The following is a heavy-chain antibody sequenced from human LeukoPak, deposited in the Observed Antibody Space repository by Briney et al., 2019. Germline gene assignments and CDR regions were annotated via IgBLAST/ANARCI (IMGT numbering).Heavy chain of an antibody. Sequence: SETLSLTCTVSGGSISSYYWSWIRQPPGKGLEWIGYIYYSGSTNYNPSLTSRVTISVDTSKNQFSLKLSSVTAADTAVYYCARDGGSYYDYYYYMDVWGKGTTVTVSS. CDR2: IYYSGST. CDR1: GGSISSYY. D-gene: IGHD1-26*01. J-gene: IGHJ6*03. CDR3: ARDGGSYYDYYYYMDV. V-gene: IGHV4-59*01.